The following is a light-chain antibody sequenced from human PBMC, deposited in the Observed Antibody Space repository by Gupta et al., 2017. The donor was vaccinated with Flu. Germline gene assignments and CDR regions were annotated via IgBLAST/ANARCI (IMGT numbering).Light chain of an antibody. CDR2: GAS. J-gene: IGKJ2*01. CDR1: ECVSSN. V-gene: IGKV3-15*01. CDR3: QQYNSWPPYT. Sequence: ERSTLAWRASECVSSNVAWYQQKPGQAPRLLIYGASTRATGIPARFSGSGSGTEFTLTIGSLQSEDFAVYYCQQYNSWPPYTFGQGTKLEIK.